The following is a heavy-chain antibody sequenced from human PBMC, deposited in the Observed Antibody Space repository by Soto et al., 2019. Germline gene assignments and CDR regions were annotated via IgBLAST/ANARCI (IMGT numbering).Heavy chain of an antibody. J-gene: IGHJ4*02. CDR3: ARQYCSGGSCPLDY. Sequence: GSLRLSCAASGFTFSSYTMSWVRQSPGKGLEWVSSIRGSDTKTYYTDSVKGRFTISRDNSKNTLYLQMNSLRAEDTAVYYCARQYCSGGSCPLDYWGQGTLVTVSS. CDR1: GFTFSSYT. CDR2: IRGSDTKT. V-gene: IGHV3-23*01. D-gene: IGHD2-15*01.